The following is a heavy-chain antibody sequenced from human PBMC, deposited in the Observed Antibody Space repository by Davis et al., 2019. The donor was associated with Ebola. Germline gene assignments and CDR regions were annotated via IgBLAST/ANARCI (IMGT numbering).Heavy chain of an antibody. J-gene: IGHJ4*02. CDR3: ARAGGVYCSSTSCYEYLDY. Sequence: PGGSLRLSCAASGFTFSSYEMNWVRQAPGKGLEWVSYISSSGSTIYYADSVKGRFTISRDNAKNTLYLQMNSLRAEDTAVYYCARAGGVYCSSTSCYEYLDYWGQGTLVTVSS. CDR1: GFTFSSYE. CDR2: ISSSGSTI. V-gene: IGHV3-48*03. D-gene: IGHD2-2*01.